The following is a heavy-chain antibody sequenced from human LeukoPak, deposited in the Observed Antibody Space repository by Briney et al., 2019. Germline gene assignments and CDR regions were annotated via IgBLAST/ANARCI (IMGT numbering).Heavy chain of an antibody. Sequence: PSETLSLTCTVSGGSISSYYWSWIRQPPGKGLEWIGYIYYSGSTNYNPSLKSRVTISVDTSKNQFSLKLSSVTAADTAMYYCARQSQYYDFWSGCPRMDVWGKGTTVTVSS. CDR2: IYYSGST. CDR3: ARQSQYYDFWSGCPRMDV. D-gene: IGHD3-3*01. V-gene: IGHV4-59*01. CDR1: GGSISSYY. J-gene: IGHJ6*04.